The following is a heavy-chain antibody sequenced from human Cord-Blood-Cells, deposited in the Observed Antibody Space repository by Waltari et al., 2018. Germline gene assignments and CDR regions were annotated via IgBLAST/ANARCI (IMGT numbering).Heavy chain of an antibody. CDR2: IYYSGST. D-gene: IGHD6-13*01. J-gene: IGHJ4*02. CDR1: GGPIRSSSYY. Sequence: QLQLQESGPGPVKPSETLSLTCTVSGGPIRSSSYYWGWIRQPPGKGLEWIGSIYYSGSTYYNPSLKSRVTISVDTSKNQFSLKLSSVTAADTAVYYCARHQLFIAAAGPTFDYWGQGTLVTVSS. CDR3: ARHQLFIAAAGPTFDY. V-gene: IGHV4-39*01.